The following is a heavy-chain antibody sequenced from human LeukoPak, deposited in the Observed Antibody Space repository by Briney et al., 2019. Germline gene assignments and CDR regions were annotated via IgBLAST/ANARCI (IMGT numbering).Heavy chain of an antibody. Sequence: GGSLRLSCAASGFTFSSYSMNWVRQAPGKGLEWVSSISSSSSYIYYADSVKGRFTISRDNAKNSLYLQMNSLRAEDTAVYYCARTYYYGSGSYYPPDYWGQGTLVTVSS. CDR2: ISSSSSYI. CDR3: ARTYYYGSGSYYPPDY. V-gene: IGHV3-21*01. D-gene: IGHD3-10*01. CDR1: GFTFSSYS. J-gene: IGHJ4*02.